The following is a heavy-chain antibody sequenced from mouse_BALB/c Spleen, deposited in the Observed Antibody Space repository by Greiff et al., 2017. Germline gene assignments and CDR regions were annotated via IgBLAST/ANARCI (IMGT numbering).Heavy chain of an antibody. CDR1: GYSFTGYF. J-gene: IGHJ2*01. CDR2: INPYNGDT. D-gene: IGHD2-1*01. Sequence: VQLQQSGPELVKPGASVKISCKASGYSFTGYFMNWVKQSHGKSLEWIGRINPYNGDTFYNQKFKGKATLTVYKSSSTAHMELLSLTSEDSAVYNSGRGGYGNYDYFDYWGQGTTLTVSS. CDR3: GRGGYGNYDYFDY. V-gene: IGHV1-37*01.